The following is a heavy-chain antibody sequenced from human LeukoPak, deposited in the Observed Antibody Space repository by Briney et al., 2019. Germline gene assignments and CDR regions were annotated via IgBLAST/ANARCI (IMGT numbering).Heavy chain of an antibody. Sequence: SETLSLTCTVSGGSISSDYWSWLRHPPGKGLEWIGYIHYSGGTNYNPSLKSRVTISVDTSKTQYFLHLTSVTAADTAVYYCARGAGWYGYWGQGTLVTVSS. V-gene: IGHV4-59*01. CDR1: GGSISSDY. CDR3: ARGAGWYGY. CDR2: IHYSGGT. J-gene: IGHJ4*02. D-gene: IGHD6-19*01.